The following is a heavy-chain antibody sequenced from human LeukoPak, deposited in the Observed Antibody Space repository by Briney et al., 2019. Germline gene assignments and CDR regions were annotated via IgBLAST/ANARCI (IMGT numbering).Heavy chain of an antibody. CDR2: ISWNSGSI. CDR1: GFTVSSNH. Sequence: GGSLRLSCAASGFTVSSNHMSWVRQAPGKGLEWVSGISWNSGSIGYADSVKGRFTISRDNAKNSLYLQMNSLRAEDTALYYCAKAKDPFSSGWLPTPLGYWGQGTLVTVSS. CDR3: AKAKDPFSSGWLPTPLGY. J-gene: IGHJ4*02. V-gene: IGHV3-9*01. D-gene: IGHD6-19*01.